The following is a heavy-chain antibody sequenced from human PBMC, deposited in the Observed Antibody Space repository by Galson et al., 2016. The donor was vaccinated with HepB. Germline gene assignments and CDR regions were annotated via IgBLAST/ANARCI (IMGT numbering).Heavy chain of an antibody. CDR1: GGTFRRNA. J-gene: IGHJ4*02. V-gene: IGHV1-69*13. CDR2: IMPISGTP. D-gene: IGHD2-2*01. Sequence: SVKVSCKASGGTFRRNAISWVRQAPGQGLEWMGDIMPISGTPNYAQKFQGRITITADESASTAYMELSSLRSEDTAVYFCARVSENLYCGRTNCNFDYWGQGTLVTVAS. CDR3: ARVSENLYCGRTNCNFDY.